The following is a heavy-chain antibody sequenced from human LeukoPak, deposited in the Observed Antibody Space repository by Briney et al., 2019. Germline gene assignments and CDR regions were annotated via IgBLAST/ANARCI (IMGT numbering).Heavy chain of an antibody. D-gene: IGHD3-22*01. CDR1: GFTFSSYS. J-gene: IGHJ3*01. Sequence: GGSLRLSCAASGFTFSSYSMNWVRQAPGKGLEWVSSISSSSSYIYYADSVKGRFTISRDNAKNSLYLQMNSLRDEDTAVYFCARDDSTAHHAFDVWGHGTMVTVSS. V-gene: IGHV3-21*01. CDR3: ARDDSTAHHAFDV. CDR2: ISSSSSYI.